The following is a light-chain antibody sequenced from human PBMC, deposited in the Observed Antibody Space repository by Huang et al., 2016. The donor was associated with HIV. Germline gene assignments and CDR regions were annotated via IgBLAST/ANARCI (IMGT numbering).Light chain of an antibody. CDR1: LNIGSG. V-gene: IGKV6-21*01. CDR2: YAS. J-gene: IGKJ2*01. CDR3: HQTSSLPET. Sequence: EIVLTQSPDFQSVTPKEKVTITCRASLNIGSGLHWYQQKPDQSPKLLIKYASQSFSGVRSRFSGTGSGTHFALTISGLEAEDAATYFCHQTSSLPETFGQGTKLEIK.